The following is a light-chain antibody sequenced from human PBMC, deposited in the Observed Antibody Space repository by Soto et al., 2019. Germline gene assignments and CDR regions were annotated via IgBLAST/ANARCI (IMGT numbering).Light chain of an antibody. V-gene: IGLV1-44*01. CDR3: AAWDDSLNGVI. CDR2: SDD. J-gene: IGLJ2*01. Sequence: QSVLTQPPSASGTPGQRVTISCSGSSSNIGSHTVNWYQQFPGTAPKLLIYSDDQRPSGVPDRFSGSKSGTSASLAISGLQSEDEAGYYCAAWDDSLNGVIFGGGTKLTVL. CDR1: SSNIGSHT.